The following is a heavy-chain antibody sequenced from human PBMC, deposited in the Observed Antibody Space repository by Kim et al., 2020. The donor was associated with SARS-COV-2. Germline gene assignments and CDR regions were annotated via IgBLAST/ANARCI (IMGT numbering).Heavy chain of an antibody. Sequence: SETLSLTCAVYGGSFSGYYWSWIRQPPGKGLEWIGEINHSGSTNYNPSLKSRVTISVDTSKNQFSLKLSSVTAADTAVYYCARGPRMVRGVLIYWGQGTLVTVSS. J-gene: IGHJ4*02. CDR2: INHSGST. V-gene: IGHV4-34*01. CDR3: ARGPRMVRGVLIY. D-gene: IGHD3-10*01. CDR1: GGSFSGYY.